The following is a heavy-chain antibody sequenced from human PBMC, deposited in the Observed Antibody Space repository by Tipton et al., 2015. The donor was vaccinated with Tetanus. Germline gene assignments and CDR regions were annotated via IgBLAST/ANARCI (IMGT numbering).Heavy chain of an antibody. CDR3: AILPKHWLAPRGAP. V-gene: IGHV4-34*01. Sequence: TLSLTCAVYGGSSSSFYWSWIRQPPGGGLEWIGEINQRGTSSNPSLKTRASISVDSSKTQLFLNLTSVTAADTAVYYCAILPKHWLAPRGAPCSQGILVTVSS. CDR2: INQRGT. CDR1: GGSSSSFY. D-gene: IGHD6-19*01. J-gene: IGHJ5*02.